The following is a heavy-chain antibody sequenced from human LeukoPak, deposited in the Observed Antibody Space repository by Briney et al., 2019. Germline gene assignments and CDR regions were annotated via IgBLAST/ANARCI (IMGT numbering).Heavy chain of an antibody. Sequence: GGSLRLSCAASGFTFNYYYMSWIRQAPGKGLEWVSYISRSGTDKYYADSVKGRFTISRDNAKNSLYLQMNSLRVEDAAVYYCARYCGGDCYGAFDIWGQGTMVTVSS. J-gene: IGHJ3*02. CDR2: ISRSGTDK. CDR1: GFTFNYYY. V-gene: IGHV3-11*01. CDR3: ARYCGGDCYGAFDI. D-gene: IGHD2-21*02.